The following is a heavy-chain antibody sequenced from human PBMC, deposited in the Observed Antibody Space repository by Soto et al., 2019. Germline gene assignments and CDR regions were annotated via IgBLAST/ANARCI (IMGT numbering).Heavy chain of an antibody. J-gene: IGHJ4*02. CDR2: IYYSGNT. V-gene: IGHV4-59*01. CDR3: AREGGNYYYFDY. D-gene: IGHD1-26*01. CDR1: GGSISSYY. Sequence: PSETLSLTCTVSGGSISSYYWSWIRQPPGKGLEWIGYIYYSGNTNYNPSLKSRVTISVDTSKNQFSLKLSSVTAADTAVYYCAREGGNYYYFDYWGQGTLVTVS.